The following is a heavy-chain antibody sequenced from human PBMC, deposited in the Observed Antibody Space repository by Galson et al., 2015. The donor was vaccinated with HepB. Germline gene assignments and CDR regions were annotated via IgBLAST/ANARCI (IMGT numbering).Heavy chain of an antibody. CDR3: ARVSVLTTIFGVVPSYYYMDV. Sequence: SLRLSCAASGFTVSSNYMSWVRQASGKGLEWVSVIYSGGSTYYADSVKGRFTISRDNSKNTLYLQMNSLRAEDTAVYYCARVSVLTTIFGVVPSYYYMDVWGKGTTVTVSS. V-gene: IGHV3-53*01. D-gene: IGHD3-3*01. J-gene: IGHJ6*03. CDR1: GFTVSSNY. CDR2: IYSGGST.